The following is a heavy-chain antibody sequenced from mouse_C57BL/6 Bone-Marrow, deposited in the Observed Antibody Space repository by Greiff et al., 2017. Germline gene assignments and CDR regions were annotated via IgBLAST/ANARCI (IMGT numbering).Heavy chain of an antibody. CDR2: FDPETGGT. J-gene: IGHJ3*01. D-gene: IGHD1-1*01. Sequence: QVQLQQSGAELVRPGASVTLSCKASGYTFTDYEMHWVKQTPVHGLEWIGAFDPETGGTAYNQKFKGKAILTADKSSSTAYMELRSLTSEDSAVYYCTRPTTVQFAYWGQGPLVTVSA. V-gene: IGHV1-15*01. CDR1: GYTFTDYE. CDR3: TRPTTVQFAY.